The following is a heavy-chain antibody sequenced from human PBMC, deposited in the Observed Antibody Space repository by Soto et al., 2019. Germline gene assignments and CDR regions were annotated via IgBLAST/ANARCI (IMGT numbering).Heavy chain of an antibody. D-gene: IGHD2-15*01. J-gene: IGHJ4*02. CDR1: GYTFPRYN. Sequence: ASVKVSCKATGYTFPRYNVHWVRQAPGQGVEWMAIINPSGGTTYYVQKFEGRVTLTTDTSTSTVYMELSSLRSDDTAVYCCARVRGGGSEDFFDYWGQGTLVTVSS. V-gene: IGHV1-46*01. CDR3: ARVRGGGSEDFFDY. CDR2: INPSGGTT.